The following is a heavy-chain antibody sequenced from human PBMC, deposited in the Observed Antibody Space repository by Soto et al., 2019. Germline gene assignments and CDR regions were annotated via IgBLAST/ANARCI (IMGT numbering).Heavy chain of an antibody. V-gene: IGHV4-59*08. CDR3: ARHNYGSGSTYFDY. D-gene: IGHD3-10*01. CDR1: CGSISSYY. CDR2: IYYSGST. Sequence: SETLSVTCTVSCGSISSYYWSWIRQPPGKGLEWIGYIYYSGSTNYNPSLKSRVTISVDTSKNQFSLKLNSMTAADTAVYYCARHNYGSGSTYFDYWGQGTLVTVSS. J-gene: IGHJ4*02.